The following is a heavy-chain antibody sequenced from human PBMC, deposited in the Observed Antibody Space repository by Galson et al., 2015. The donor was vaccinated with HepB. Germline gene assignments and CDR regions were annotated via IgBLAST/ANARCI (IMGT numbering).Heavy chain of an antibody. Sequence: CAISGDSVSSDNAAWNWIRQSPSRGLEWLGRTYYRSKWYNVYEVSVRSRITIIPDTSKNQVSLQLNSVTPEDTAVYYCARDNTRVYYYYYGMDVWGQGTTVTVSS. D-gene: IGHD6-13*01. CDR3: ARDNTRVYYYYYGMDV. CDR1: GDSVSSDNAA. CDR2: TYYRSKWYN. J-gene: IGHJ6*02. V-gene: IGHV6-1*01.